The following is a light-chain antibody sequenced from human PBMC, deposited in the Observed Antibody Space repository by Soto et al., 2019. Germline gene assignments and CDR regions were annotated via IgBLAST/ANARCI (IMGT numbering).Light chain of an antibody. J-gene: IGKJ1*01. V-gene: IGKV3-20*01. CDR3: HQVGNSPPWT. CDR2: GAS. CDR1: QSVSSSY. Sequence: EIVLPQSPGTLSLSPGARATLSCRASQSVSSSYLTWYQQKPGQAPRLLICGASSRATGIPDRFRGSGSGTDFALTISRLVPEDFGVYYCHQVGNSPPWTFGQGTKVEIK.